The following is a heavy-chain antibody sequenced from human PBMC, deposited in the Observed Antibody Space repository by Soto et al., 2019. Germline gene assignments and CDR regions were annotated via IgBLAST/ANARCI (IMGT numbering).Heavy chain of an antibody. V-gene: IGHV3-15*01. CDR2: IKNKIDGETT. CDR3: TTDDVDYYGMDV. J-gene: IGHJ6*02. Sequence: GGSLRLSCVASGLTFRNAWMSWVRQAPGKGLEWVGRIKNKIDGETTDYAAPVKGRFTISRDDSKNTLYLQMNSLKTEDTAVYHCTTDDVDYYGMDVWGQGTTVTVSS. CDR1: GLTFRNAW.